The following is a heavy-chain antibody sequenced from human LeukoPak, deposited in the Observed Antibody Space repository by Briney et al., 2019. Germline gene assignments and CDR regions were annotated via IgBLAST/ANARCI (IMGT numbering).Heavy chain of an antibody. CDR3: ARGGYQFDY. V-gene: IGHV1-2*02. CDR2: INPNSGGT. D-gene: IGHD3-16*02. Sequence: EASVKVSCKASGYTFSAYYIQWVRQGPGQGLEWMGWINPNSGGTSYAQKFRGRVTMTRDTSISTAYMELSRLRYDDTAVYYCARGGYQFDYWGQGTLVTVSS. J-gene: IGHJ4*02. CDR1: GYTFSAYY.